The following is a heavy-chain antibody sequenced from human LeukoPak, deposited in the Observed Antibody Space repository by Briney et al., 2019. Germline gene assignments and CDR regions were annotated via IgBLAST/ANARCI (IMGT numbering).Heavy chain of an antibody. J-gene: IGHJ5*02. D-gene: IGHD6-19*01. Sequence: PSETLSLTCTVSGGPISSYYWSWIRQPPGKGLEWIGYIYYSGSTDYNPSLKSRVTISVDTSKNQFSLKLSSVTAADTAVYYCARWVQWLVKAGWFDPWGQGTLVTVSS. CDR2: IYYSGST. CDR3: ARWVQWLVKAGWFDP. V-gene: IGHV4-59*01. CDR1: GGPISSYY.